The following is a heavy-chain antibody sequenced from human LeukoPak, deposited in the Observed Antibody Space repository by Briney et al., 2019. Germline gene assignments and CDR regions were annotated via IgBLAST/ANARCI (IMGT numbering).Heavy chain of an antibody. J-gene: IGHJ4*02. CDR2: ISYDGSNK. Sequence: GGSLRLSCVASGFTFSSYGMHWVRQAPGKGLEWVAVISYDGSNKYYADSVKGRFTISRDSSKNSVYLQMSSLRPEDTAIYYCARGRDGYPYNFWGQGTLVTVSS. V-gene: IGHV3-30*03. CDR1: GFTFSSYG. D-gene: IGHD5-24*01. CDR3: ARGRDGYPYNF.